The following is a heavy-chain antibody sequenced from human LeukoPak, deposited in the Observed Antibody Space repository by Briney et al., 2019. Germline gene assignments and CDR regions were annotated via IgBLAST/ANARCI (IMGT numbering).Heavy chain of an antibody. J-gene: IGHJ4*02. CDR1: GGSFSGYY. CDR2: INHSGST. Sequence: SETLSLTCAVYGGSFSGYYWSWIRQPPGKGLEWIGEINHSGSTNYNPSLKSRVTISVDTSKNQFSLKLSSVTAADTAVYYCARGAMVRGAATFFPRAYRFYFDYWGQGALVTVSS. CDR3: ARGAMVRGAATFFPRAYRFYFDY. D-gene: IGHD3-10*01. V-gene: IGHV4-34*01.